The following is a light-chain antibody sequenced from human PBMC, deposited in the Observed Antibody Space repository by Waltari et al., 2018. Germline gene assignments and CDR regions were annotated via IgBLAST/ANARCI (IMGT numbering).Light chain of an antibody. Sequence: EIVLTQSPGTLSLSPGERANLPCRASQSVSSSYLAWYQQKPGQAPRLLIYGASSRATGIPDRFSGSGSGTDFTLTISRLEPEDFAVYYCQQYGSSPTFGQGTKVEIK. CDR2: GAS. J-gene: IGKJ1*01. V-gene: IGKV3-20*01. CDR3: QQYGSSPT. CDR1: QSVSSSY.